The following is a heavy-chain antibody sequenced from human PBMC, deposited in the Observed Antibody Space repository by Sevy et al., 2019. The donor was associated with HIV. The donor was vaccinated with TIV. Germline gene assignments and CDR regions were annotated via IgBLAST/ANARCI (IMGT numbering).Heavy chain of an antibody. J-gene: IGHJ4*02. CDR3: ARRYFDV. CDR1: GFTFSGFG. V-gene: IGHV3-30*03. CDR2: ISYDGSNK. Sequence: GGSLRLSCAAFGFTFSGFGMHWVRQAPGKGLEWVALISYDGSNKYYADSVKGRFTISRDNAMQSLYLEMNNLRVEDSGIYYCARRYFDVWGQGTLVTVSS.